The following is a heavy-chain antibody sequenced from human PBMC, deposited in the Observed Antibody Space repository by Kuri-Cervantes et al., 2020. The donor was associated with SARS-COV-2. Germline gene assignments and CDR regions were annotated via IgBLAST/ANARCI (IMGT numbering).Heavy chain of an antibody. CDR3: AIESNYPHYYGTEV. CDR2: IFYRGST. J-gene: IGHJ6*01. CDR1: GGSISTYY. Sequence: SETLSLTCNVSGGSISTYYWSWIRQPPGKGLEWIGEIFYRGSTTYNPSLKSRVPISVDTSKNQVSLELDSVVAAETAVYSCAIESNYPHYYGTEVGGQGTTVTVSS. D-gene: IGHD5-24*01. V-gene: IGHV4-59*01.